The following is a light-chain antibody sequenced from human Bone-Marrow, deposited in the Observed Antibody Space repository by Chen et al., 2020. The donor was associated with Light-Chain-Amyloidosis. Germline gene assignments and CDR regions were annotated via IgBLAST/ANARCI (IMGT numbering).Light chain of an antibody. V-gene: IGKV1-39*01. CDR3: QQSYIAPYT. Sequence: DIQMTQSPSSLSVSVGDRVTVTCRASQSLNTYLNWYQHKPGKAPKLLIYAASTLQSGVPSRFSGSGSGTDFTLTITNLQAEDFATYYCQQSYIAPYTFGQGTMLEIK. CDR1: QSLNTY. CDR2: AAS. J-gene: IGKJ2*01.